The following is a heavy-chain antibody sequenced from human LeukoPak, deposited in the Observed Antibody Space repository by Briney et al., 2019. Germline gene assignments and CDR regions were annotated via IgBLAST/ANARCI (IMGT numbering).Heavy chain of an antibody. D-gene: IGHD5-24*01. Sequence: SETLSLTCTFYSGSISSGSYYWSWIRQPAGKGLEWIGRIYTSGSTNYNPSLKSRVTISVDTSKNQFSLKLSSVTAADTAVYYCARISRDGYNYFDYWGQGTLVTVSS. CDR2: IYTSGST. J-gene: IGHJ4*02. CDR1: SGSISSGSYY. V-gene: IGHV4-61*02. CDR3: ARISRDGYNYFDY.